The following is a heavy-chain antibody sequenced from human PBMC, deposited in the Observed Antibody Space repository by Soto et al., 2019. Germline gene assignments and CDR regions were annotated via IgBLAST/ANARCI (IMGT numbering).Heavy chain of an antibody. CDR3: ARDRSIAARSTYYYYYGMDV. CDR1: GYTFTGYY. D-gene: IGHD6-6*01. J-gene: IGHJ6*02. V-gene: IGHV1-2*04. CDR2: INPNSGGT. Sequence: GASVKVSCEASGYTFTGYYMHWVRQAPGQGLEWMGWINPNSGGTNYAQKFQGWVTMTRDTSISTAYMELSRLRSDDTAVYYCARDRSIAARSTYYYYYGMDVWGQGTTVTVSS.